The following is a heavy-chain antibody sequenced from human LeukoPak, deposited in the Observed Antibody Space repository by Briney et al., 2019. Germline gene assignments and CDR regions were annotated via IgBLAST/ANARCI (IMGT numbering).Heavy chain of an antibody. CDR3: ARDLGVVIAHYYYYYMDV. D-gene: IGHD3-22*01. V-gene: IGHV3-7*01. Sequence: GSLRLSCAASGFTFSSYWMSWVRQAPGKGLEWVANIKQDGSEKYYVDSVKGRFTISRDNAKNSLYLQMNSLRAEDTAVYYCARDLGVVIAHYYYYYMDVWGKGTTVTVSS. CDR1: GFTFSSYW. J-gene: IGHJ6*03. CDR2: IKQDGSEK.